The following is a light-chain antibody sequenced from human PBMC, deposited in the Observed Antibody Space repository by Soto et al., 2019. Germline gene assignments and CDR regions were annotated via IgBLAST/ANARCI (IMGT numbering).Light chain of an antibody. CDR3: QQYNSYRRT. Sequence: DIQMTQSPSTLSASVGDRVTITCRASQSISSGLAWYQQKPGKAPKLLIYKASSLESGVPSRLSGSGSGTEFTLTISSLQPDDFATYYCQQYNSYRRTFGQGTKVEIK. CDR2: KAS. V-gene: IGKV1-5*03. J-gene: IGKJ1*01. CDR1: QSISSG.